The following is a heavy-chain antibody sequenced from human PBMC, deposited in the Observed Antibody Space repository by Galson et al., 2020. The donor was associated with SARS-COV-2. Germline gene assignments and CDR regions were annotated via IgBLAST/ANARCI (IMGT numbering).Heavy chain of an antibody. CDR3: ARVIVVVPAAIKENGYYYGMDV. CDR1: GGSFSGYY. V-gene: IGHV4-34*01. CDR2: INHSGST. Sequence: SETLSLTCAVYGGSFSGYYWSWIRQPPGKGLEWIGEINHSGSTNYNPSLKSRVTISVDTSKNQFSLKLSSVTAADTAVYYCARVIVVVPAAIKENGYYYGMDVWGQGTTVTVSS. D-gene: IGHD2-2*01. J-gene: IGHJ6*02.